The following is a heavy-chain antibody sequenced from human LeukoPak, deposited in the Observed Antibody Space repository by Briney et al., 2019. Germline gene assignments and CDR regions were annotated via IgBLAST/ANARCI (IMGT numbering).Heavy chain of an antibody. CDR1: GFTFSDYY. V-gene: IGHV3-11*04. J-gene: IGHJ2*01. Sequence: GGSLRLSCAASGFTFSDYYMSWIRQAPGKGLEGVSYISSSGSTIYYADSVKGRFTISRDNAKHVLYLQINSLRVGDTAVYYCAGRARGYNWYFDLWGRGTLVTVSP. CDR3: AGRARGYNWYFDL. CDR2: ISSSGSTI. D-gene: IGHD5-18*01.